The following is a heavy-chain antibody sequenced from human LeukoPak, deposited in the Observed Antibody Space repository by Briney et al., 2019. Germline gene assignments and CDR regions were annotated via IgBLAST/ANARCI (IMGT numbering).Heavy chain of an antibody. Sequence: GASVKVSCKASGYTFTSYDINWVRQATGQGLEWMGWMNPNSGNTGYAQKFQGRVTMTRNTSISTAYMELSSLRSEDTAVYYCARLGIYCSSTNCLDAFDVWGQGTMVTVSS. V-gene: IGHV1-8*01. CDR2: MNPNSGNT. CDR3: ARLGIYCSSTNCLDAFDV. J-gene: IGHJ3*01. D-gene: IGHD2-2*01. CDR1: GYTFTSYD.